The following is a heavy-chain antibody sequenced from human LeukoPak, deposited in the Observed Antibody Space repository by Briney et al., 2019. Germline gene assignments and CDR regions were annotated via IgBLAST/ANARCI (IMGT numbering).Heavy chain of an antibody. J-gene: IGHJ4*02. Sequence: PGGSLRLSCAASGFTVSSNHMSWVRQAPGKGLEWVSVIYSGGSTYYADSVKGRFTISRDNSKNTLYLQMNSLRAEDTAVYYCARSDYSNFEFDYWGQGTLVTVSS. CDR3: ARSDYSNFEFDY. D-gene: IGHD4-11*01. V-gene: IGHV3-53*01. CDR2: IYSGGST. CDR1: GFTVSSNH.